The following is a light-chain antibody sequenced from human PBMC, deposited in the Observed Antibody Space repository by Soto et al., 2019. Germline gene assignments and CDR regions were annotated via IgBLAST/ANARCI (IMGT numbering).Light chain of an antibody. Sequence: AIQLTQSPSSLSASVGDRVTITCRASQAIRTALGWYQQKPGKVPKLLIYAASTLQSGVPSRFSGSGSGTDFTLTISCLQSEDFATYYCQQYYSFPLTFGGGTKGDIK. V-gene: IGKV1-13*02. CDR1: QAIRTA. CDR2: AAS. CDR3: QQYYSFPLT. J-gene: IGKJ4*01.